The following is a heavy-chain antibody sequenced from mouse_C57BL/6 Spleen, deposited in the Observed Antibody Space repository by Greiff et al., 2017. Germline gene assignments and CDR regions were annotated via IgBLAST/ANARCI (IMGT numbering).Heavy chain of an antibody. CDR3: ARNVAPFAY. J-gene: IGHJ3*01. V-gene: IGHV1-81*01. D-gene: IGHD1-1*01. CDR1: GYTFTSYG. CDR2: IYPRSGNT. Sequence: VQLQESGAELARPGASVKLSCKASGYTFTSYGISWVKQRTGQGLEWIGEIYPRSGNTYYNEKFKGKATLTADKSSSTAYMELRSLTSEDSAVYFCARNVAPFAYWGQGTLVTVSA.